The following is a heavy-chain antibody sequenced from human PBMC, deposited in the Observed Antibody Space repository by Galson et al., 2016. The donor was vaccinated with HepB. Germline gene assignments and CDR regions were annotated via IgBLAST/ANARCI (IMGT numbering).Heavy chain of an antibody. Sequence: SLRLSCAASGFTFSGSTMNWVRQAPGKGLEWVSYIDSWSSTIYYADSVKGRFTISRDNAMNSLYLQMNTLRDVDTAVYYCARLSTYRYPSVDYWGQGTLVTVSS. J-gene: IGHJ4*02. CDR3: ARLSTYRYPSVDY. V-gene: IGHV3-48*02. D-gene: IGHD1-26*01. CDR2: IDSWSSTI. CDR1: GFTFSGST.